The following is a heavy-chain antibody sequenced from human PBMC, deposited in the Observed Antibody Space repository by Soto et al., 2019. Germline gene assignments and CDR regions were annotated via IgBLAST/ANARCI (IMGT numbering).Heavy chain of an antibody. V-gene: IGHV4-39*01. CDR1: GGSISSSSYY. D-gene: IGHD5-18*01. CDR2: IYYSGST. Sequence: PSETLSLTCTVSGGSISSSSYYWGWIRQPPGKGLEWIGSIYYSGSTYYNPSLKSRVTISVDTSKNQFSLKLSSVTAADTAVYYCARLLGYSYGYGWYFDLWGRGTLVTVSS. CDR3: ARLLGYSYGYGWYFDL. J-gene: IGHJ2*01.